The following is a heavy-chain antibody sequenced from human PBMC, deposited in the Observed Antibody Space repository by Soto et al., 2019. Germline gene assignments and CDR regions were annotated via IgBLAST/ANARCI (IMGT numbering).Heavy chain of an antibody. CDR3: AADATARQQMMAADY. V-gene: IGHV1-58*01. CDR2: IAVGSGYT. Sequence: SAKLSCKASGFTFTSSAFQWVRQARGQRLEWIGWIAVGSGYTNYAQRFQDRVTLTRDMSTATTYMELSRLTSEDTAIYYCAADATARQQMMAADYGGQGTRVTASS. CDR1: GFTFTSSA. D-gene: IGHD6-13*01. J-gene: IGHJ4*02.